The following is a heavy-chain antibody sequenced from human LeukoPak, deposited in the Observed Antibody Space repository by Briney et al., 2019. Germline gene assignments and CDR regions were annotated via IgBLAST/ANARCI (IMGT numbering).Heavy chain of an antibody. V-gene: IGHV4-59*01. Sequence: SETLSLTCTVSGGSISSYYWSWIRQPPGKGLEWIGYIYYSGSTNYNPSLKGRVTISVDTSKNQFSLKLSSVTAADTAVYYCAREGGDYGSYYFDYWGQGTLVTVSS. D-gene: IGHD4-17*01. J-gene: IGHJ4*02. CDR3: AREGGDYGSYYFDY. CDR2: IYYSGST. CDR1: GGSISSYY.